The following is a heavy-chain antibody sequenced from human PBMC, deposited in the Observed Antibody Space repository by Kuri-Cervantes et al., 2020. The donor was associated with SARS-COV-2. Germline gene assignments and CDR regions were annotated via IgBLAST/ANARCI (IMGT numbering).Heavy chain of an antibody. CDR2: IIPIFGTA. V-gene: IGHV1-69*13. Sequence: SVKVSCKASGGTFSSYAISWVRQAPGQGLEWMGGIIPIFGTANYAQKFQGRVTITADESTSTAYMELSSLRSEDTAVYYCATASPHYVQSNWFDPWGQGTLVTVSS. CDR3: ATASPHYVQSNWFDP. D-gene: IGHD1-1*01. J-gene: IGHJ5*02. CDR1: GGTFSSYA.